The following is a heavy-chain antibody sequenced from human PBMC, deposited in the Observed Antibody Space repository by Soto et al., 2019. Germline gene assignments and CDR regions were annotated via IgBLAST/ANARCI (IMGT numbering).Heavy chain of an antibody. D-gene: IGHD2-2*01. CDR3: ANSIVVVPAASGMDV. CDR2: ISGSGGST. J-gene: IGHJ6*04. V-gene: IGHV3-23*01. Sequence: EVQLLESGGGLVQPGGSLRLSCAASGFTFSSYAMSWVRQAPGKGLEWVSDISGSGGSTYYADSVKGRFTISRDNSKNTLYLQMNSLRAEDTAVYYCANSIVVVPAASGMDVWGKGTTVTVSS. CDR1: GFTFSSYA.